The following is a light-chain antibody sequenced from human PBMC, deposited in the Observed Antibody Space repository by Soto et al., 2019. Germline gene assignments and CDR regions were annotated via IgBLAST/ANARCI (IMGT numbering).Light chain of an antibody. Sequence: TLSLSPGERATLSCRASQSVSSYLAWYQQKPGQAPRLLIYDASNRATGIPARFSGSGSGTDFTLTISSLEPEDFAVYYCQQRSNWLLTFGGGTKVDIK. CDR2: DAS. V-gene: IGKV3-11*01. CDR3: QQRSNWLLT. CDR1: QSVSSY. J-gene: IGKJ4*01.